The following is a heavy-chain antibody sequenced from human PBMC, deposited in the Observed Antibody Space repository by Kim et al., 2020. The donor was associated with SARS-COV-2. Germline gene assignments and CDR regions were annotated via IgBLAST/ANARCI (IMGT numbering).Heavy chain of an antibody. Sequence: RVTISVDTSKNQFSLKLSSVTAADTAVYYCARSYYDFWSGYYLPWYYFDYWGQGTLVTVSS. D-gene: IGHD3-3*01. J-gene: IGHJ4*02. CDR3: ARSYYDFWSGYYLPWYYFDY. V-gene: IGHV4-59*01.